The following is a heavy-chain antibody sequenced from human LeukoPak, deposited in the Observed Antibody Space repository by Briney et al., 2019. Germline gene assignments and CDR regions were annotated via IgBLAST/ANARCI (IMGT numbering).Heavy chain of an antibody. J-gene: IGHJ5*02. V-gene: IGHV1-8*01. CDR1: GYTFTSYD. Sequence: ASVKVSCKASGYTFTSYDINWVRQASGQGLEWMGWMNPNSGNTGYAQKFQGRVAMTRNTSISTAYMELSSLRSEDTAVYYCAMSSRRGRREFDPWGQGTLVTAAS. CDR3: AMSSRRGRREFDP. D-gene: IGHD6-13*01. CDR2: MNPNSGNT.